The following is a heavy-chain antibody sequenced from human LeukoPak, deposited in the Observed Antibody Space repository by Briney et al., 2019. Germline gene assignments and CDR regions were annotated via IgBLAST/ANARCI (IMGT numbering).Heavy chain of an antibody. CDR1: GGSISSGGYS. CDR2: IYHSGST. D-gene: IGHD5-24*01. V-gene: IGHV4-30-2*01. CDR3: ARGISMAIDY. Sequence: SETLSLTCAVSGGSISSGGYSWSWIRQPPGKGLEWIGYIYHSGSTYYNPSLKSRVTVSVDRFKNQFSLKLSSVTAADTAVYYCARGISMAIDYWGQGTLVTVSS. J-gene: IGHJ4*02.